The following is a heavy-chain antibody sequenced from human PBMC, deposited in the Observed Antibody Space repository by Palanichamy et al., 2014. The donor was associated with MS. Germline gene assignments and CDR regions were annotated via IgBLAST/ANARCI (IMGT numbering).Heavy chain of an antibody. J-gene: IGHJ5*02. CDR2: MSPNNGNT. Sequence: PGASVRVSCKASGYPFNTYDFNRVRQATGQGLEWMGWMSPNNGNTGYAQKFQGRITLTRDTSTNTAYMELSSLTSEDTAVYFCARNPPLTGWFDPWGQGTLVTVSS. CDR1: GYPFNTYD. V-gene: IGHV1-8*01. CDR3: ARNPPLTGWFDP.